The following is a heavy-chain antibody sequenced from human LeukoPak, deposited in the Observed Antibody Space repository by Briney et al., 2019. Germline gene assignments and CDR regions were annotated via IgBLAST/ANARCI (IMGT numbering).Heavy chain of an antibody. CDR3: ARETRVTGDKFLDY. Sequence: GGSLRLSCAASGFTFSSYAMHWVRQAPGKGLEGVAVISYDGSNKYYADSVKGRFTISRDNSKNTLYLQMNSLRAEDTAVYYCARETRVTGDKFLDYWGQGTLVTVSS. V-gene: IGHV3-30-3*01. CDR2: ISYDGSNK. CDR1: GFTFSSYA. D-gene: IGHD7-27*01. J-gene: IGHJ4*02.